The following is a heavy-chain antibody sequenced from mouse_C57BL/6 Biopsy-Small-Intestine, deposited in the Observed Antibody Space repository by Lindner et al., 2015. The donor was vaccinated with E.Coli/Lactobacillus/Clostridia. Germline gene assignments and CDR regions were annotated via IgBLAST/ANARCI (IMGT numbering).Heavy chain of an antibody. J-gene: IGHJ4*01. V-gene: IGHV1-74*01. Sequence: SVKVSCKTSGYSFTTYGISWVRQAPGQGLEWMGWITPSNGDTHYTQKFQGRVTMTTDTSTSTGYMELRSLRSDDTAVYYCATDPPYCSGGSCWGWFDPWGQGTLVTVSS. CDR1: GYSFTTYG. CDR2: ITPSNGDT. CDR3: ATDPPYCSGGSCWGWFDP. D-gene: IGHD3-3*01.